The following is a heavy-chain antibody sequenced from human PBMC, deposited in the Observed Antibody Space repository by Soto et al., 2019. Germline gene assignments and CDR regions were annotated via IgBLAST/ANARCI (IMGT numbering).Heavy chain of an antibody. CDR1: GYTFDTYG. J-gene: IGHJ5*02. Sequence: ASVKVSCKASGYTFDTYGISWVRQAPGQGLEWMGWISAYNGNTNYAQKLQGRVTMTTDTSTSTAYMELRSLRSDDTAVYYCAIVATTQGWFDPWGQGTLDTVSS. V-gene: IGHV1-18*01. CDR2: ISAYNGNT. CDR3: AIVATTQGWFDP. D-gene: IGHD5-12*01.